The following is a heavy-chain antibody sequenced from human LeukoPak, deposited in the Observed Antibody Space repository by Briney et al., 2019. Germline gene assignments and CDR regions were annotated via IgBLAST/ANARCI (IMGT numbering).Heavy chain of an antibody. J-gene: IGHJ6*04. Sequence: GGSLRLSCAASGFTFSSHEMNWVRQAPGKGLEWVSYISSSGSTIYYADSVKGRFTISRDNAKNSLYLQMNSLRAEDTAVYYCAELDITMIGGVWGKGTTVTISS. CDR1: GFTFSSHE. CDR2: ISSSGSTI. CDR3: AELDITMIGGV. D-gene: IGHD3-10*02. V-gene: IGHV3-48*03.